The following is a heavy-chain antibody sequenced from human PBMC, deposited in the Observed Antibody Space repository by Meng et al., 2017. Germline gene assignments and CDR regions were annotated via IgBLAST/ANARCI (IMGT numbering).Heavy chain of an antibody. V-gene: IGHV3-23*01. J-gene: IGHJ4*02. CDR2: ISGSGGST. CDR1: GFTFSSYA. Sequence: GESLKISCAASGFTFSSYAKSWVRQTPGKGLEWVSAISGSGGSTYYADSVKGRFTISRDNSKNTLYLQMNSLRAEDTAVYYCAKTTLRFLEWLLIGFDYWGQGTLVTVSS. D-gene: IGHD3-3*01. CDR3: AKTTLRFLEWLLIGFDY.